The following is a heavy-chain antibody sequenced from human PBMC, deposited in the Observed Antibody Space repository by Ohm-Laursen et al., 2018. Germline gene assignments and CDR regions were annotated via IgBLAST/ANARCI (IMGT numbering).Heavy chain of an antibody. D-gene: IGHD5-24*01. CDR1: GYTFTGYY. CDR3: ATATILEDAFDI. J-gene: IGHJ3*02. CDR2: INPNSGGT. V-gene: IGHV1-2*02. Sequence: ASVKVSCKASGYTFTGYYMHWVRQAPGQGLEWMGWINPNSGGTNYAQKFQGRVTMTRDTSISTAYMELSRLRSDDTAVYYCATATILEDAFDIWGQRTMVTVSS.